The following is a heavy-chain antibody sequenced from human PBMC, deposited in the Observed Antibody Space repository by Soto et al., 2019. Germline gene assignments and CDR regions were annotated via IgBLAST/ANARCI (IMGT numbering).Heavy chain of an antibody. V-gene: IGHV3-72*01. Sequence: EVQLVESGGDLVQPGGSLRLSCAASGFTFSDHYMDWVRQAPGKGLEWGGRITNKAKSYTTEYAASVKGGFNFSRDDSKNSLYLQMNSLKTEDTAVYYCARDKYGSGMNWGQGTLVTVSS. D-gene: IGHD3-10*01. CDR1: GFTFSDHY. J-gene: IGHJ4*02. CDR2: ITNKAKSYTT. CDR3: ARDKYGSGMN.